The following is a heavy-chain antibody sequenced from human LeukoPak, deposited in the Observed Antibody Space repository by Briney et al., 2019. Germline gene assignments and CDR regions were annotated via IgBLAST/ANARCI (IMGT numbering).Heavy chain of an antibody. CDR2: ITASGGRT. CDR1: GFTFSNYP. D-gene: IGHD5-18*01. Sequence: GGSLRLSCAASGFTFSNYPMTWVRQAPGKGLEWVSTITASGGRTYYADSVKGRFTISRGNSKNTLYLQMNSLRAEDTAVYYCAREDGGRGYSMSYWGQGTLVTVSS. J-gene: IGHJ4*02. CDR3: AREDGGRGYSMSY. V-gene: IGHV3-23*01.